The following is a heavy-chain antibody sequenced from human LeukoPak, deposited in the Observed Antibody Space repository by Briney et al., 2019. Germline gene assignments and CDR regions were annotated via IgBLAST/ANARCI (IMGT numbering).Heavy chain of an antibody. V-gene: IGHV3-23*01. Sequence: GGSLRLSCAASGFTFSSYAMSWVRQAPGKGLEWVSAISGSGGSTYYADSVKGRFTISRDNSENTLYLQMNSLRAEDTAVYYCARETTYCGGDCYSPGFYYYYGMDVWGQGTTVTVSS. CDR3: ARETTYCGGDCYSPGFYYYYGMDV. CDR1: GFTFSSYA. D-gene: IGHD2-21*02. CDR2: ISGSGGST. J-gene: IGHJ6*02.